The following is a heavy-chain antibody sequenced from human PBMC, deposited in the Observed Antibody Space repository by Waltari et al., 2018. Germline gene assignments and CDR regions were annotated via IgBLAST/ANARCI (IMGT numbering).Heavy chain of an antibody. Sequence: QVQLVQSGAEVKKPGSSVKVSCKASGGTFSSYAISWVRQAPGQGLEWMGGDIPIFGKANDEQKFQGRVTITADESTSTAYMELSSLRSEDTAVYYCARGTLTTVTTANWFDPWGQGTLVTVSS. V-gene: IGHV1-69*12. D-gene: IGHD4-4*01. CDR2: DIPIFGKA. CDR1: GGTFSSYA. CDR3: ARGTLTTVTTANWFDP. J-gene: IGHJ5*02.